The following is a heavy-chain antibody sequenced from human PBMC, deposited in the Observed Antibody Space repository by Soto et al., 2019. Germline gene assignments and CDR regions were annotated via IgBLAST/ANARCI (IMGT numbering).Heavy chain of an antibody. CDR2: VSGSGFKK. CDR1: GFIFENFG. J-gene: IGHJ5*02. Sequence: GGSLRLSCAASGFIFENFGMSWVRQAPGKGLEWISSVSGSGFKKYYADSVKGRFTISRDNSKSTVYLELNNLSAEDTAVYHCAKNQGVELVPLATVDWFDPWGQGSVVTVSS. CDR3: AKNQGVELVPLATVDWFDP. V-gene: IGHV3-23*01. D-gene: IGHD1-26*01.